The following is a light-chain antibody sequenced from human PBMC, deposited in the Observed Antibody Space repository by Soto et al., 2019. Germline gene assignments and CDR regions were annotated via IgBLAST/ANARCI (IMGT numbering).Light chain of an antibody. CDR2: EVN. Sequence: QSALTQPPSASGSPGQSVTISCTGTSSDVGGYKYVSWYQQHPGKAPKLMIFEVNKLPSGVPDRFSGSKSGNTASLTVSGLQAEDEADYYCSSDAGINNVGVFGTGTKVTVL. J-gene: IGLJ1*01. CDR3: SSDAGINNVGV. CDR1: SSDVGGYKY. V-gene: IGLV2-8*01.